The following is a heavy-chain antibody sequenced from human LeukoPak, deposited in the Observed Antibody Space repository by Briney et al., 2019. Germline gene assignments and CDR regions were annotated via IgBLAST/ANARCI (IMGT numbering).Heavy chain of an antibody. CDR2: ISTYNGNT. CDR3: ARDRPVDTATYYYYYGMDV. D-gene: IGHD5-18*01. CDR1: GYTFTTYS. J-gene: IGHJ6*02. V-gene: IGHV1-18*01. Sequence: ASVKVSCKASGYTFTTYSISWVRQAPGQGLEYMGWISTYNGNTNYAQKLQGRVSMSTDSSTSTAYMELRSLRSDDTAVYYCARDRPVDTATYYYYYGMDVWGQGTTVTVSS.